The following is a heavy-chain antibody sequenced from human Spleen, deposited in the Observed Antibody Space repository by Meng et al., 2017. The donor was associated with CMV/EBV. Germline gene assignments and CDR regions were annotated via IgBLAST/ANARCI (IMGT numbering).Heavy chain of an antibody. CDR1: RYG. CDR2: IWYDGSNK. D-gene: IGHD2-2*01. CDR3: ARVWAEYCSSTSCQGTAFDI. Sequence: RYGMHWVRQAPGKGLEWVAVIWYDGSNKYYADSVKGRFTISRDNSKNTLYLQMNSLRAEDTAVYYCARVWAEYCSSTSCQGTAFDIWGQGTMVTVSS. V-gene: IGHV3-33*01. J-gene: IGHJ3*02.